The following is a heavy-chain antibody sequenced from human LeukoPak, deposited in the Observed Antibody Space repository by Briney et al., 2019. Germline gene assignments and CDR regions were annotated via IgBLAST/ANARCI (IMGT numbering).Heavy chain of an antibody. V-gene: IGHV3-7*01. CDR3: ARPLKYYYGSETYFWFDP. Sequence: GGSLRLSCAASGFIFSNYWMSWVRQAPGKGLECVATIKLDGSEKYYVDSVKGRFTTSRDNTKNSLYLQMNSLRAEDAAVYYCARPLKYYYGSETYFWFDPWGQGTLVTVSS. J-gene: IGHJ5*02. CDR2: IKLDGSEK. D-gene: IGHD3-10*01. CDR1: GFIFSNYW.